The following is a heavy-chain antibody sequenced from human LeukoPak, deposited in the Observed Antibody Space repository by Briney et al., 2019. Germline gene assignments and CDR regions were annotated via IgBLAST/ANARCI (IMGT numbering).Heavy chain of an antibody. CDR2: IYGGGST. CDR3: ARAQFYHDSSTYGPDY. V-gene: IGHV3-53*01. J-gene: IGHJ4*02. D-gene: IGHD3-22*01. Sequence: GGSLRLSCAASGFTVSSNYMSWVRQAPGKGLEWVSVIYGGGSTYYADSVKGRFSISIDTSKNAVYLQMNSLRAEDTAVYYCARAQFYHDSSTYGPDYWGQGTLVSVSS. CDR1: GFTVSSNY.